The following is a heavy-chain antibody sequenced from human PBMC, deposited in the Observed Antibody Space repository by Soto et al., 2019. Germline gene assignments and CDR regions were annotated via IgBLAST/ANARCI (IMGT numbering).Heavy chain of an antibody. CDR2: IDYSGTA. Sequence: SETLSLTCAVYGGSFSNVFWGWVRQPPGKGLEWIGNIDYSGTAYFNPSLGTRVTFPVDTSKNQSSLTLYSVTAADTAVYYCARTTGRHLDFWGQGILVTVSS. D-gene: IGHD4-4*01. J-gene: IGHJ4*02. CDR1: GGSFSNVF. CDR3: ARTTGRHLDF. V-gene: IGHV4-34*01.